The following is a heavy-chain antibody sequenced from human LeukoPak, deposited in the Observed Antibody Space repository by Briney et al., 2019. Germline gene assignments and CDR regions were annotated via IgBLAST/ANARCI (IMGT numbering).Heavy chain of an antibody. CDR2: MNPNSGNT. V-gene: IGHV1-8*01. CDR1: GYTFTSYD. D-gene: IGHD3-22*01. J-gene: IGHJ6*03. CDR3: ARGPATVVASYYYYMDV. Sequence: ASVKVSCKASGYTFTSYDINWVRQATGQGLEWMGWMNPNSGNTGYAQKFQGRVTMTRNTSISTAYMELSSLRSEDTAVYYCARGPATVVASYYYYMDVWGKGTTVTISS.